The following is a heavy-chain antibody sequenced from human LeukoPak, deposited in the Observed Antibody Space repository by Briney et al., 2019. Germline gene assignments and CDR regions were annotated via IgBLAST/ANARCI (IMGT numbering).Heavy chain of an antibody. CDR1: GFTFSSYA. Sequence: GGSLRLSCAASGFTFSSYAMSWVRQAPGKGLEWVSAISGSGGSTYYADSVKGRFTISRDNSKNTLYLQMNSPRAEDTAVYYCQTLPRQLVRGYWGQGTLVTVSS. D-gene: IGHD6-6*01. CDR3: QTLPRQLVRGY. CDR2: ISGSGGST. J-gene: IGHJ4*02. V-gene: IGHV3-23*01.